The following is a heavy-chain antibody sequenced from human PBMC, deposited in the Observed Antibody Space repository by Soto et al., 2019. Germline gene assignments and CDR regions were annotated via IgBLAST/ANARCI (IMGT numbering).Heavy chain of an antibody. V-gene: IGHV3-23*01. Sequence: PGGSLRLSCAASGFTFSSYAMSWVRQAPGKGLEWVSAISGSGGSTYYADSVKGRFTISRDNSKNTLYLQMNSLRAEDTAVYYCAKAEGSSSWYPNDYWGQGTLVTVSS. CDR3: AKAEGSSSWYPNDY. D-gene: IGHD6-13*01. J-gene: IGHJ4*02. CDR2: ISGSGGST. CDR1: GFTFSSYA.